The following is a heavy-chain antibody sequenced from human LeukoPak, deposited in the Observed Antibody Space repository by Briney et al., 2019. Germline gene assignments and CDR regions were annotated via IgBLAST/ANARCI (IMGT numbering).Heavy chain of an antibody. CDR3: ARGAAALGYFDY. CDR1: GLTFSSYS. CDR2: ISSSSSYI. Sequence: PGGSLRLSCAASGLTFSSYSMNWVRQAPGKGLEWVSSISSSSSYIYYADSVKGRFTISRDNAKNSLYLQMNSLRAEDTAVYYCARGAAALGYFDYLGQGTLVTVSS. J-gene: IGHJ4*02. V-gene: IGHV3-21*01. D-gene: IGHD2-2*01.